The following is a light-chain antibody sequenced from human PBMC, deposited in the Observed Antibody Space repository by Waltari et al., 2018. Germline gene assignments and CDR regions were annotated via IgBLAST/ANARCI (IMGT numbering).Light chain of an antibody. CDR2: GTS. CDR1: QGVNNIY. J-gene: IGKJ2*01. V-gene: IGKV3-20*01. CDR3: QQYGSPPYN. Sequence: EVVLTQSPGTLSLSPGERATLSCRANQGVNNIYLAWYQKKPAQAPRLLIYGTSSRATGIPDRFSGSGSGTDFTLTISGLEPEDFAVYYCQQYGSPPYNFGQGTKLEIK.